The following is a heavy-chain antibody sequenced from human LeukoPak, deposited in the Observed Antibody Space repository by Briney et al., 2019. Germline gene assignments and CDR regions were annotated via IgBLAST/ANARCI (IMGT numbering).Heavy chain of an antibody. Sequence: GGSLRLSCAASGFTFSSYGMHWVRQAPGKGLEWVAVIWYDGSNKYYADSVKGRFTISRDNSKNTLYLQMNSLRAEDTAVYYCAKDSAVSASDYWGQGTLVTVSS. CDR3: AKDSAVSASDY. D-gene: IGHD6-19*01. J-gene: IGHJ4*02. CDR1: GFTFSSYG. CDR2: IWYDGSNK. V-gene: IGHV3-33*06.